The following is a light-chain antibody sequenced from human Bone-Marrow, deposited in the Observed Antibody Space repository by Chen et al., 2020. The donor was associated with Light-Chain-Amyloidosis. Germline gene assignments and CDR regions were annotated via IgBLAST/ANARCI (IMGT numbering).Light chain of an antibody. CDR1: NIGSTS. V-gene: IGLV3-21*02. J-gene: IGLJ3*02. Sequence: SYVLTQPSSVSVAPGQTATIACGGNNIGSTSVHWYQQTPGQAPLLVVYDDSDRPSGIPERCSGSNSGNTATLAISRVEAGDEADYYWQVWDRSSDRPVFGGGTKLTVL. CDR2: DDS. CDR3: QVWDRSSDRPV.